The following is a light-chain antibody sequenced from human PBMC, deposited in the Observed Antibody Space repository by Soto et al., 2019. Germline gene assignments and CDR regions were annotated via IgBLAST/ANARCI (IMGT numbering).Light chain of an antibody. V-gene: IGLV2-14*01. CDR3: SSYTRSTTLVV. J-gene: IGLJ2*01. CDR2: DVT. Sequence: QSVLTQPASVSGSPGQSITISCTGTSSDVGAYNYVSLYQQHPGKAPKLMIYDVTNRPSGVSSRFSGSKSGNTASLTISGLQAEDEADYYCSSYTRSTTLVVFGGGTKLTVL. CDR1: SSDVGAYNY.